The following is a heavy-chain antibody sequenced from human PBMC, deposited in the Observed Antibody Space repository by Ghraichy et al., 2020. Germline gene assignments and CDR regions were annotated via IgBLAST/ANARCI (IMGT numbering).Heavy chain of an antibody. CDR1: GGSFSGYY. CDR3: RIRFLEWDDLDY. CDR2: INHSGST. V-gene: IGHV4-34*01. Sequence: SETLSLTCAVYGGSFSGYYWSWIRQPPGKGLEWIGEINHSGSTNYNPSLKSRVTISVDTSKNQFSLKLSSVTAADTAVYYCRIRFLEWDDLDYWGQGTLVTVSS. D-gene: IGHD3-3*01. J-gene: IGHJ4*02.